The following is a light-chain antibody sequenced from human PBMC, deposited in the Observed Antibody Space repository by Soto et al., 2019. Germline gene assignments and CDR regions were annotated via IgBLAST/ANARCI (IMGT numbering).Light chain of an antibody. CDR3: LQHNSYPYI. Sequence: DIQMTQSPSSLSASVGDRVSITCRASQDIREDLGWYQQKPGKAHKRLIYAASSLPSAVPSRFSGSGSGTEFTLTISSLQPEDFATYYCLQHNSYPYIFGQGTKLEIK. V-gene: IGKV1-17*01. J-gene: IGKJ2*01. CDR1: QDIRED. CDR2: AAS.